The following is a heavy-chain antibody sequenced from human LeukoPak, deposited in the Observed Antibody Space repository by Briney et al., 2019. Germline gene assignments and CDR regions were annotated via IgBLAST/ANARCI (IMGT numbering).Heavy chain of an antibody. J-gene: IGHJ4*02. Sequence: SETLSLTCTVSGGSIGTYYWSWIRQPPGKGLEWIGYIYYNGYTDYNPSLKSRVTISLHTSKNQFSLKLSSVNAADTAVYYCVRDRHWTNDWVFDYWGQGTLVTVSS. CDR1: GGSIGTYY. CDR2: IYYNGYT. D-gene: IGHD1/OR15-1a*01. CDR3: VRDRHWTNDWVFDY. V-gene: IGHV4-59*01.